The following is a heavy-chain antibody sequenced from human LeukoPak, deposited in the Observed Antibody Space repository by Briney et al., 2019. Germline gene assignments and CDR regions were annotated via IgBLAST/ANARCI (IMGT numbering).Heavy chain of an antibody. CDR3: ARVSSITYFDY. D-gene: IGHD6-13*01. J-gene: IGHJ4*02. V-gene: IGHV1-46*01. CDR1: GYTFTSYY. CDR2: INPSGGST. Sequence: ASVNVSCKASGYTFTSYYMHWVRQAPGQGLEWMGIINPSGGSTSYAQKFQGRVTMTRDTSTSTVYMELSSLRSEDTAVYYCARVSSITYFDYWGQGTLVTVSS.